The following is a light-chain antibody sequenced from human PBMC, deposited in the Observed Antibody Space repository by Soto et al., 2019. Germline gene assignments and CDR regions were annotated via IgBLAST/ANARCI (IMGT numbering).Light chain of an antibody. J-gene: IGKJ2*01. V-gene: IGKV3-20*01. Sequence: EIVLTQSPGTLSLSPGERATLSCRASQSISSSYLAWYQQKPGQAPRLLIYGASNRATGIPDRFSGSGSGTDFTLAINRLEPEDFAVYYCLQYGSSSYTFGQGTKLDIK. CDR1: QSISSSY. CDR3: LQYGSSSYT. CDR2: GAS.